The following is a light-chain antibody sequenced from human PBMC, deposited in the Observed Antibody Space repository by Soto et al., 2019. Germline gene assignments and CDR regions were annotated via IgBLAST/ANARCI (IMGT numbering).Light chain of an antibody. V-gene: IGKV1-33*01. CDR1: QDISNY. CDR2: DAS. J-gene: IGKJ2*01. CDR3: QQYDHLLTYT. Sequence: DIQMTQSPSSLSASVGDRVTITCQASQDISNYLNWYQQKPGKAPKLLIYDASNLETGVPSRFSGSGSGTDFTFTISILQPEDTATYYCQQYDHLLTYTFGQGTKLEIK.